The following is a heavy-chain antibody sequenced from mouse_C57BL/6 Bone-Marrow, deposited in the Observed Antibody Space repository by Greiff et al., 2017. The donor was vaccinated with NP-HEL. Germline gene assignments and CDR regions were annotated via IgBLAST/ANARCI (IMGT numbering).Heavy chain of an antibody. Sequence: EVMLVESGGGLVQPGGSLKLSCAASGFTFSDYYMYWVRQTPEKRLEWVAYISNGGGSTYYPDTVKGRFTISRDNAKNTLYLQMSRLKSEDTAMYYCARHNYGSPYFDYWGQGTTLTVSS. CDR2: ISNGGGST. V-gene: IGHV5-12*01. J-gene: IGHJ2*01. CDR3: ARHNYGSPYFDY. D-gene: IGHD1-1*01. CDR1: GFTFSDYY.